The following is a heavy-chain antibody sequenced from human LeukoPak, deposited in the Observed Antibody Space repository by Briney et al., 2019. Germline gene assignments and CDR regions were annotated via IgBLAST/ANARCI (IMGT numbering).Heavy chain of an antibody. CDR3: AKGLVGSSIADFFDY. J-gene: IGHJ4*02. CDR2: INSDGSST. D-gene: IGHD6-6*01. CDR1: GFTFSSYW. Sequence: HPGGSLRLSCAASGFTFSSYWMHWVRQAPGKGLVWVSRINSDGSSTSYADPVKGRFTISRDNAKNTLYLQMNSLRGEDMALYYCAKGLVGSSIADFFDYWGQGILVTVSS. V-gene: IGHV3-74*01.